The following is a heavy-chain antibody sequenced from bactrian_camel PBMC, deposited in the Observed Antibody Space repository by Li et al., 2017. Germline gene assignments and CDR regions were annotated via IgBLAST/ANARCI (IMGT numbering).Heavy chain of an antibody. CDR3: ARNRDGAG. V-gene: IGHV3S53*01. Sequence: HVQLVESGGGAVPTGESLRLSCEVSGRTANIRRLGWFRRTPGKEREGVAIIDRNGDTTYADSVKSRFTVSGDNDKNTAYLQLNSLKIEDTAMYYCARNRDGAGRGQGTQVTVS. J-gene: IGHJ4*01. D-gene: IGHD1*01. CDR1: GRTANIRR. CDR2: IDRNGDT.